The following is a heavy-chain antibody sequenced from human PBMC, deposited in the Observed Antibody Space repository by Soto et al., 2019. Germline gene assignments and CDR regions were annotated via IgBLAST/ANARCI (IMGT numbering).Heavy chain of an antibody. J-gene: IGHJ6*03. CDR1: GFTFSSYA. Sequence: HPGGSLRLSCAASGFTFSSYAMSWVRQAPGKGLEWVSAISGSGGSTYYADSVKGRFTISRDNSKNTLYLQMNSLRAEDTAVYYCAKGDRSAYYYGSGSYYYYMDVWGKGTTVTVSS. V-gene: IGHV3-23*01. CDR2: ISGSGGST. D-gene: IGHD3-10*01. CDR3: AKGDRSAYYYGSGSYYYYMDV.